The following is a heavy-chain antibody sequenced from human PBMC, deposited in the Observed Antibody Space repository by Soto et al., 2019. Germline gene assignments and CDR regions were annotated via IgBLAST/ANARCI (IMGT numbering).Heavy chain of an antibody. CDR2: ISGSGGST. CDR1: GFTFSSYA. D-gene: IGHD6-19*01. Sequence: GGSLRLSCAASGFTFSSYAMSWVRQAPGKGLEWVSAISGSGGSTYYADSVKGRFTISRDNSKNTLYLQMNSLRAEDTAVYYCAKDVGIAVAGTSDNWFDPWGQGTLVTVSS. J-gene: IGHJ5*02. CDR3: AKDVGIAVAGTSDNWFDP. V-gene: IGHV3-23*01.